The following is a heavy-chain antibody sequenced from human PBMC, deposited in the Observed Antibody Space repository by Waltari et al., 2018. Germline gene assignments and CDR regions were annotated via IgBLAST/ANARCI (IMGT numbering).Heavy chain of an antibody. Sequence: EVQLVESGGGLVQPGGSLRLSCAASGFIFSSYWMHWVRQAPGKGLVWVSRLNDDGSGTTYADSGKGRFSISRDNAKNTLYLQMNSLRAEDTAVYYCAREYSNSRYFDYWGPGTLVTVSS. V-gene: IGHV3-74*01. J-gene: IGHJ4*02. D-gene: IGHD6-6*01. CDR1: GFIFSSYW. CDR3: AREYSNSRYFDY. CDR2: LNDDGSGT.